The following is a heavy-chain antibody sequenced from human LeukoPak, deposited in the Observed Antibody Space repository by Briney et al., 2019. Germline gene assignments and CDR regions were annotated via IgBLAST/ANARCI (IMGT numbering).Heavy chain of an antibody. CDR2: INHSGST. Sequence: SETLSLTCAVYGGSFSGYYWSWIRQPPGKGLEWIGEINHSGSTNYNPSLNSRVTISVDTSKNQFSLNLSSVTVADTAVYYCARGPRDSTTWYANYWGQGTLVTVSS. V-gene: IGHV4-34*01. CDR3: ARGPRDSTTWYANY. CDR1: GGSFSGYY. J-gene: IGHJ4*02. D-gene: IGHD6-13*01.